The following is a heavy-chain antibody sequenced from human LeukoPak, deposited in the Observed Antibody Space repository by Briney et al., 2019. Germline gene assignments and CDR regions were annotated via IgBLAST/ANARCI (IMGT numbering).Heavy chain of an antibody. CDR1: EFTVSRNY. CDR3: TRDQMNY. CDR2: IFSNGDT. Sequence: GGSLRLSCTASEFTVSRNYMLWVRQAPGKGLEWVSLIFSNGDTHCADSVRGRFTISRDTSKNTVSLQMNSLRVEDTAMYYCTRDQMNYWGQGTLVTVSS. V-gene: IGHV3-53*01. J-gene: IGHJ4*02. D-gene: IGHD5-24*01.